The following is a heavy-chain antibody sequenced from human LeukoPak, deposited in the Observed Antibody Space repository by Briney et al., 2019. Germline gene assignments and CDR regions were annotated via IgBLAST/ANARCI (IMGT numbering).Heavy chain of an antibody. V-gene: IGHV5-51*01. J-gene: IGHJ5*02. Sequence: GESLKISCKGSGYSFTSYWIGWVRQMPGKGLEWMGIIYPGDSDTRYGPSFQGQVTISADKSISTAYLQWSSLKASDTAMYYCARSLRYCSSTSCYNNWFDPWGQGTLVTVSS. CDR1: GYSFTSYW. CDR3: ARSLRYCSSTSCYNNWFDP. CDR2: IYPGDSDT. D-gene: IGHD2-2*01.